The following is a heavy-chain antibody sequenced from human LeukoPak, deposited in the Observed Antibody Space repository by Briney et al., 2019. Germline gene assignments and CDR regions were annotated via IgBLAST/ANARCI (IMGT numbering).Heavy chain of an antibody. CDR3: ARPTQEGEWELSGAFDI. Sequence: MAGGSLRLSCAASGFTFSDYYMSWIRQAPGKGLEWVSYISSSGSTIYYADSVKGRFTISRDNAKNSLYLQMNSLRAEDTAVYYCARPTQEGEWELSGAFDIWGQGTMVTVSS. J-gene: IGHJ3*02. V-gene: IGHV3-11*01. D-gene: IGHD1-26*01. CDR2: ISSSGSTI. CDR1: GFTFSDYY.